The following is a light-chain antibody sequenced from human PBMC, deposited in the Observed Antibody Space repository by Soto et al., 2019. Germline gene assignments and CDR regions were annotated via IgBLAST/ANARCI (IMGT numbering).Light chain of an antibody. J-gene: IGKJ2*01. Sequence: EVVLTQSPGTLSLSPGERATLSCRASQSVRTSDVTWYQHQPGQAPRLLIYGAFNRATDIPDRFSGSGSGTDCTLTISRLEAEDFAVYYCQHCGNSRYTFGQGTRLEIK. CDR2: GAF. CDR1: QSVRTSD. V-gene: IGKV3-20*01. CDR3: QHCGNSRYT.